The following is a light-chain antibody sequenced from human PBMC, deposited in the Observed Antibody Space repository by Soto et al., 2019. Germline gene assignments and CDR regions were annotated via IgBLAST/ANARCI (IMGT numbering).Light chain of an antibody. J-gene: IGLJ3*02. Sequence: QPVLTQPPSASGTPGQRVTISCAGSSSNIGRSAINWYQQLPGTAPKVLIFSNINRASGVPDRFSGSKSGTSASLAISGLQSEDEADYYCAGWDDSLNGWVFGGGTKLTVL. CDR3: AGWDDSLNGWV. CDR2: SNI. CDR1: SSNIGRSA. V-gene: IGLV1-44*01.